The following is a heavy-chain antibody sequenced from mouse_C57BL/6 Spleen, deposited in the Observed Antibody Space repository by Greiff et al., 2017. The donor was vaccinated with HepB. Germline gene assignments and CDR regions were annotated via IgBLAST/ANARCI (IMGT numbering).Heavy chain of an antibody. CDR2: IYPSDSET. V-gene: IGHV1-61*01. J-gene: IGHJ4*01. CDR3: ARRQTAQMYGYAIDY. D-gene: IGHD3-2*02. Sequence: QVQLQQPGAELVRPGSSVKLSCKASGYTFTSYWMDWVKQRPGQGLEWIGNIYPSDSETHYNQKFKDKATLTVDKSSSTAYMQLSSLTSEDSAVYYCARRQTAQMYGYAIDYWGQGTSVTVSS. CDR1: GYTFTSYW.